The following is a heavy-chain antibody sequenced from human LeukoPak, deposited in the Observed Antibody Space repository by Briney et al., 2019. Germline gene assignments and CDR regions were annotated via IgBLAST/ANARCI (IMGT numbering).Heavy chain of an antibody. Sequence: PGGSLRLSCAASGFTFSNCWMHWVRQAPGKGLEWVSGISWNSGSIGYADSVKGRFTISRDNAKNSLYLQMNSLRAEDTALYYCAKDVESTINYFDYWGQGTLVTVSS. CDR2: ISWNSGSI. V-gene: IGHV3-9*01. CDR1: GFTFSNCW. CDR3: AKDVESTINYFDY. J-gene: IGHJ4*02. D-gene: IGHD5-12*01.